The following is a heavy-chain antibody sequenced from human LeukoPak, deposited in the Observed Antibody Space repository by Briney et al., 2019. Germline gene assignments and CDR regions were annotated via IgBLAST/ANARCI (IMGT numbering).Heavy chain of an antibody. CDR2: IYYSGST. V-gene: IGHV4-59*01. CDR1: GGSISSYY. Sequence: PSETLSLTCTVSGGSISSYYWSWIRQPPGKGLEWIGYIYYSGSTNYNPSLKSRVTISVDTSKNQFSLKLSSVTAADTAVYYCARVGYYYDSSGYTIYRWSAFDIWGQGTMVTVSS. J-gene: IGHJ3*02. CDR3: ARVGYYYDSSGYTIYRWSAFDI. D-gene: IGHD3-22*01.